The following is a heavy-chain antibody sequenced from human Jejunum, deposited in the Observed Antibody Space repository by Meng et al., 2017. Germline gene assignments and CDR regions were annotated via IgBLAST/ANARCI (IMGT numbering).Heavy chain of an antibody. Sequence: GESLKISCKGSGYSFTNFWIGWVRQMPGKGLEWMVTIYPGNSDTAYSPSFQGQVTISADKSISTAYLQWSSLKASDTAMYYCARHPRNYHDSSGYYADDTFDIWGQGTMVTVSS. J-gene: IGHJ3*02. D-gene: IGHD3-22*01. V-gene: IGHV5-51*01. CDR2: IYPGNSDT. CDR1: GYSFTNFW. CDR3: ARHPRNYHDSSGYYADDTFDI.